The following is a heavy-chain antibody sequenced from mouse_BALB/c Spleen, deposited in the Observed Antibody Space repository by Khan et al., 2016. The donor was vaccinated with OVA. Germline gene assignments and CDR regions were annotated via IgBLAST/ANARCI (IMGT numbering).Heavy chain of an antibody. Sequence: EVELVESGGDLVKPGGSLRLSCAASGFTFSTYGMSWVRQPPDKRLEWVATINSDGDYTYYPDTVKGRFTISRNNAENTLYLQMSSLKSEETAIYYCASHLTGSFAYWGQGTLVTVSA. V-gene: IGHV5-6*01. CDR3: ASHLTGSFAY. D-gene: IGHD4-1*01. CDR2: INSDGDYT. CDR1: GFTFSTYG. J-gene: IGHJ3*01.